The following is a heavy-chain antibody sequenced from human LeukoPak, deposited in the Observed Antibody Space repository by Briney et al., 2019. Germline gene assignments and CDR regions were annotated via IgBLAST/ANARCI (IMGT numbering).Heavy chain of an antibody. Sequence: PGGSLRLSCAASGFTFDDYTMHWVRQRPGKGLEWVAIILWDGGSTYYADSLKGRFAISRDNSKNSLFLQMTSLRSECTALDHGVMGATGIRYEHFDFWGQGTLVTVSS. CDR1: GFTFDDYT. D-gene: IGHD1-26*01. CDR3: VMGATGIRYEHFDF. V-gene: IGHV3-43*01. J-gene: IGHJ4*02. CDR2: ILWDGGST.